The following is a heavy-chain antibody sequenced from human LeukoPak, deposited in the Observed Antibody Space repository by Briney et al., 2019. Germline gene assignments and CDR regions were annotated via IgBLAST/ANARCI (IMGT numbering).Heavy chain of an antibody. CDR3: ARDYLKVVLAATAPSAGHMDN. Sequence: GGSLRLSCVASGFTFTSHFLHWVRQAPGKGLEWLAVISSDGSSKHYADSVKGRFTISRDNSKNTLYPQMSSLRAEDTALYYCARDYLKVVLAATAPSAGHMDNWGQGTLVTVSS. J-gene: IGHJ4*02. D-gene: IGHD2-15*01. V-gene: IGHV3-30*04. CDR1: GFTFTSHF. CDR2: ISSDGSSK.